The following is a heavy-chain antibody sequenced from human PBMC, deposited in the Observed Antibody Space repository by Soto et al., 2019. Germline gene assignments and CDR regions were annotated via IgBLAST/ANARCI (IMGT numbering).Heavy chain of an antibody. J-gene: IGHJ3*02. CDR3: AADKRAYYYDSSGYYSSI. CDR1: GFTFTSSA. D-gene: IGHD3-22*01. CDR2: IVVGSGNT. V-gene: IGHV1-58*01. Sequence: SVNVSCKASGFTFTSSAVQWVRQARGQRLEWIGWIVVGSGNTNYAQKFQERVTITRDMSTSTAYMELSSLRSEDTAVYYCAADKRAYYYDSSGYYSSIWGQGTMVTVSS.